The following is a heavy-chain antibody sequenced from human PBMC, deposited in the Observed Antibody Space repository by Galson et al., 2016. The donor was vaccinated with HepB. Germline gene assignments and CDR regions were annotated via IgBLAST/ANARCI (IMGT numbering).Heavy chain of an antibody. CDR3: ARALSSTMTGDF. J-gene: IGHJ4*02. D-gene: IGHD7-27*01. Sequence: SLRLSCAASGFGFSRYHMNWVRQAPGKGLEWVSFISSENNNTFYADSVKGRFIISRDNGRDSVFLQMNSLRVEDTAVYYCARALSSTMTGDFWGQGALVTISS. CDR2: ISSENNNT. CDR1: GFGFSRYH. V-gene: IGHV3-48*01.